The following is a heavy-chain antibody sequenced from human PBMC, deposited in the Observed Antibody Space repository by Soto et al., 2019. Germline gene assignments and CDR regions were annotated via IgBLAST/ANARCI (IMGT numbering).Heavy chain of an antibody. Sequence: SETLSLTCAVSGGSISSGGYSWSWIRQPPGKGLEWIGYIYHSGSTYYNPSLKSRVTISVDRSKNQFSLKLSSVTAADTAVYYCARGADFGSSSSYYYYYGMDVWGQGTTVTVSS. CDR2: IYHSGST. CDR3: ARGADFGSSSSYYYYYGMDV. J-gene: IGHJ6*02. V-gene: IGHV4-30-2*01. D-gene: IGHD6-6*01. CDR1: GGSISSGGYS.